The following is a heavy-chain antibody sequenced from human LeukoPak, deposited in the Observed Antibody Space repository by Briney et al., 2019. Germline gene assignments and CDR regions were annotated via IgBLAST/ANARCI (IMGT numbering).Heavy chain of an antibody. Sequence: PGRSLRLSCAACGFTLSSYAMHWVRQAPGKGREGGADISYDGSNKYYADSVKGRFTISRDNPKTTLYLQMKSLRAEDTAVYYCARDLRSSGYYDFQHWGQGTLVTVSS. D-gene: IGHD3-22*01. CDR3: ARDLRSSGYYDFQH. V-gene: IGHV3-30-3*01. CDR1: GFTLSSYA. J-gene: IGHJ1*01. CDR2: ISYDGSNK.